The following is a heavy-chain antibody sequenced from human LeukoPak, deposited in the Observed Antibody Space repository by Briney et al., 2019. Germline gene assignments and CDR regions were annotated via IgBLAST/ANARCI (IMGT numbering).Heavy chain of an antibody. Sequence: TSETLSLTCTVSGGSISSYYWSWIRQPPGRGLEWIGYIYYSGSTNYNPSLKSRVTISVDTSKNQFSLKPSSVTAADTAVYYCARDLGGSGSLDYWGQGTLVTVSS. CDR2: IYYSGST. V-gene: IGHV4-59*01. CDR3: ARDLGGSGSLDY. CDR1: GGSISSYY. J-gene: IGHJ4*02. D-gene: IGHD3-10*01.